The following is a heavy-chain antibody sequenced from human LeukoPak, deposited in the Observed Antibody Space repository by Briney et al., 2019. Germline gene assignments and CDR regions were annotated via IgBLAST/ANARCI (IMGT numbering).Heavy chain of an antibody. Sequence: GGSLRLSCAASGFTFSSYWMTWVRQAPGKGLEWVANIQHDGSEKYYVDSVKGRFTISRDNAKNSLYLYINSLRAEDTAVYYCARLALGRVTTYWGQGTLVTVSS. J-gene: IGHJ4*02. CDR3: ARLALGRVTTY. CDR1: GFTFSSYW. V-gene: IGHV3-7*01. D-gene: IGHD2-21*02. CDR2: IQHDGSEK.